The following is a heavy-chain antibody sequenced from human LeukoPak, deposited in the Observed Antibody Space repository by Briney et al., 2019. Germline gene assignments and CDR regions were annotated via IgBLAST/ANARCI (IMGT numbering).Heavy chain of an antibody. D-gene: IGHD3-9*01. J-gene: IGHJ4*02. CDR2: ISTSTTTI. V-gene: IGHV3-48*04. CDR1: GFTSSSYS. CDR3: ARVFATGPSFDY. Sequence: GGSLRLSCEASGFTSSSYSMNWVRKAPGKGLEWISYISTSTTTIYYANSVKGRFTISRDNAKNTVYLQMNSLRPEDTAVYYCARVFATGPSFDYWGQGTLVTVSS.